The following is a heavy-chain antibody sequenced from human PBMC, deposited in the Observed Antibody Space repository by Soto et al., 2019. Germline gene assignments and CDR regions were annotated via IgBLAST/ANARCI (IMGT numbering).Heavy chain of an antibody. CDR3: ARIPVDTSMIYWLDP. CDR2: IYYSGNT. J-gene: IGHJ5*02. Sequence: SETLSLTCTVSGGSVSSGDYYWSWIRQPPGKGLEWIGYIYYSGNTNYNPSLKSRVIISVDTSKNLFSLKLTSVTAADTAVYYCARIPVDTSMIYWLDPWGQGTLVTVSA. CDR1: GGSVSSGDYY. D-gene: IGHD5-18*01. V-gene: IGHV4-61*08.